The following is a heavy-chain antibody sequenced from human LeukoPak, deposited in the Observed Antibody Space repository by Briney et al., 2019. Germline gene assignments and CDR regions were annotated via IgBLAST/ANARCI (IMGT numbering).Heavy chain of an antibody. CDR1: GGSISSYY. CDR3: ARVVTYSSGWYRWFDY. Sequence: PSETLSLTCTVSGGSISSYYWSWIRQPPGKGLEWIGYIYYSGSTNYNPSLKSRVTISVDTSKNQFSLKLSSVTAADTAVYYCARVVTYSSGWYRWFDYWGQGTLVTVSS. V-gene: IGHV4-59*01. J-gene: IGHJ4*02. D-gene: IGHD6-19*01. CDR2: IYYSGST.